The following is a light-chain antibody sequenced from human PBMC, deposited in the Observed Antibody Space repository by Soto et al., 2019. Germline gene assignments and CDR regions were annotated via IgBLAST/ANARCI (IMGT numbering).Light chain of an antibody. CDR2: AAS. CDR1: QGISNY. Sequence: DIQVTQSPSSLSSSVGDRVTITCRASQGISNYLAWYQQKPGTVPKLLIYAASTSQSGAPSRFSGSGSGTDFTLTISSLQPEDFATYYCQQLNNYPTFGQGTRLEIK. CDR3: QQLNNYPT. V-gene: IGKV1-27*01. J-gene: IGKJ5*01.